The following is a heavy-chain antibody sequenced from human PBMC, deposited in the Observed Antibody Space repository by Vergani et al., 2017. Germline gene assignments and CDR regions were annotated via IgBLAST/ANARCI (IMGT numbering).Heavy chain of an antibody. CDR1: GFTFNHYA. Sequence: EVQLVESGGGLVKPGGSLRLSCAASGFTFNHYAMNWVRQAPGKGLEWVSGISGCGGSTYYAGSVKGRFTISRDSSKNTLYLQMNSLSAGDTAVYYCAKANPRNSGYDYLYDYRAMDVWGQGTTVTVSS. CDR3: AKANPRNSGYDYLYDYRAMDV. J-gene: IGHJ6*02. D-gene: IGHD5-12*01. CDR2: ISGCGGST. V-gene: IGHV3-23*04.